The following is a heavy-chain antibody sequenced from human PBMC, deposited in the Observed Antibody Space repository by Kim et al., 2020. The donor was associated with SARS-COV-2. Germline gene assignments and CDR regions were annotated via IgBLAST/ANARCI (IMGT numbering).Heavy chain of an antibody. Sequence: GGSLRLSCAASGFTFSSYAMSWVRQAPGKGLEWVSAISGSGGSTYYADSVKGRFTISRDNSKNTLYLQMNSLRAEDTAVYYCAKPGPAATRDYYYYYYMDVWGKGTTVTVSS. CDR2: ISGSGGST. CDR1: GFTFSSYA. J-gene: IGHJ6*03. V-gene: IGHV3-23*01. CDR3: AKPGPAATRDYYYYYYMDV. D-gene: IGHD2-2*01.